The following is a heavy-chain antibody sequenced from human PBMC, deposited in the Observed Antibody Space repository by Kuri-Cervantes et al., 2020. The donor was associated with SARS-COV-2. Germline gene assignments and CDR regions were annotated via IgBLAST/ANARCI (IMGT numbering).Heavy chain of an antibody. J-gene: IGHJ5*02. CDR3: ARASGRYFDWSHI. D-gene: IGHD3-9*01. CDR2: IYTSGST. Sequence: ESLKISCTVSGGSISSYYWSWIRQPAGKGLEWIGRIYTSGSTNYNPSLKSRVTMSVDTSKNQFSLKLSSVTAADTAVYYCARASGRYFDWSHIWGQGTLVTVSS. V-gene: IGHV4-4*07. CDR1: GGSISSYY.